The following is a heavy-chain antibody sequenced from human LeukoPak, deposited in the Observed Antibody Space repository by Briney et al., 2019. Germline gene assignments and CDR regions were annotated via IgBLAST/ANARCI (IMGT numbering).Heavy chain of an antibody. CDR1: AFTFRSYG. V-gene: IGHV3-30*02. CDR2: IRYDGSNQ. J-gene: IGHJ4*02. D-gene: IGHD3-16*01. CDR3: ARGFGESHFDY. Sequence: GGSLRLSCAASAFTFRSYGMHLVRQAPGNGREWVSFIRYDGSNQYYADSVKGRFTISRDNSKNTLYLQMNSLRPYDTAVYFCARGFGESHFDYWGQGTLVTVSS.